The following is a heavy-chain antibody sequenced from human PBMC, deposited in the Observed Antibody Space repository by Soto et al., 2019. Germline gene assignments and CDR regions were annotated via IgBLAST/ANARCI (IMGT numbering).Heavy chain of an antibody. D-gene: IGHD6-19*01. CDR1: GFTFSGSG. V-gene: IGHV3-73*02. Sequence: EVQLVESGGGLVQPGGSLKLSCAASGFTFSGSGIHWVRQASGKGLEWVGRIRTKTNNYATAYAASVKGRFTISRDDSKNMAYLQMNSLKTEDTAVYYCTAMAGIDYWCQGTLVTVSS. CDR3: TAMAGIDY. CDR2: IRTKTNNYAT. J-gene: IGHJ4*02.